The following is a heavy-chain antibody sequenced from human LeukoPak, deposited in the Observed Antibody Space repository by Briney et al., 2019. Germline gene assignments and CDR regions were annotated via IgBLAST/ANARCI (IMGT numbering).Heavy chain of an antibody. J-gene: IGHJ4*02. D-gene: IGHD6-19*01. V-gene: IGHV3-9*03. CDR1: GLTLYDYV. CDR2: ISWNSGSI. Sequence: PGGALRLSFAASGLTLYDYVMRWGRQAPGKSLEWVSGISWNSGSIGNADALKSRFTISRNNSKKSLYLQMNSLRAEDLGLYYCGKAYGSGWYGYFDYWGQGTLVTVSS. CDR3: GKAYGSGWYGYFDY.